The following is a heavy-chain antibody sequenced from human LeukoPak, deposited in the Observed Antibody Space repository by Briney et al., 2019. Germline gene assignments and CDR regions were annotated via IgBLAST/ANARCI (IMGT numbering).Heavy chain of an antibody. D-gene: IGHD2/OR15-2a*01. CDR3: SRSPLRNSREDG. CDR1: GYTFTSYG. V-gene: IGHV1-18*01. Sequence: GASVKVSCKASGYTFTSYGISWVRQAPGQGLEWMGWISAYNGNTNYAQKLQGRVTITTDTSTSTPHMELSSLRSDDTAVYYCSRSPLRNSREDGWGQGTLVTVSS. J-gene: IGHJ4*02. CDR2: ISAYNGNT.